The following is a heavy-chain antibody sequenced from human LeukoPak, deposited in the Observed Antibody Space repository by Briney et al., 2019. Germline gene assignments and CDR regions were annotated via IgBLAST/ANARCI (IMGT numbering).Heavy chain of an antibody. V-gene: IGHV3-48*01. CDR1: GFTFSSYS. CDR3: ARDGWFGDYNWFDP. J-gene: IGHJ5*02. D-gene: IGHD3-10*01. CDR2: ISSASNTI. Sequence: GGSLRLSCAASGFTFSSYSMNWVRQAPGKGLEWVSYISSASNTIYYADSVKGRFTISRDNAKNPLYLQMNSLRAEDTAMYYCARDGWFGDYNWFDPWGQGTLVTVSS.